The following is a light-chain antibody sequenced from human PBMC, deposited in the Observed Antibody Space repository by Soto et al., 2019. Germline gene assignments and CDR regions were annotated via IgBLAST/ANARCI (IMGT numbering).Light chain of an antibody. CDR3: QQTSSFPYT. Sequence: DIQLTQSPSSVSASVGDSVTLTCRASQAISTWLAWYQQRPGKARRLLIFGASSLQSGVPSRFSGRGSGTDFTHTIRRLQPEDFATYYCQQTSSFPYTCGQGTQLDIK. J-gene: IGKJ2*01. V-gene: IGKV1-12*01. CDR2: GAS. CDR1: QAISTW.